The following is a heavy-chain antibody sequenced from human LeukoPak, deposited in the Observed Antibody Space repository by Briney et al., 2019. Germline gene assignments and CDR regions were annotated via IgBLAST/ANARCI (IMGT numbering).Heavy chain of an antibody. D-gene: IGHD6-13*01. Sequence: ASVKVSCKASAYTFTSYGITWVRQAPGQGLEWMGWTSPHNGDTNYAQKLQGRVTMTTDTSTSTAYMELRSLRSDDTAVYYCARVRAAAGIYYFDYWGQGTLVTVSS. CDR3: ARVRAAAGIYYFDY. CDR2: TSPHNGDT. V-gene: IGHV1-18*01. CDR1: AYTFTSYG. J-gene: IGHJ4*02.